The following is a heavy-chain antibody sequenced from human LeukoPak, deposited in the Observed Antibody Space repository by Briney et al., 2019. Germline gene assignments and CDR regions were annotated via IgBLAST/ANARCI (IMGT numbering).Heavy chain of an antibody. D-gene: IGHD2-2*01. J-gene: IGHJ4*02. CDR1: GFTFSNAW. CDR2: IKSKTDGGTT. Sequence: KTGGSLRLSCAASGFTFSNAWMSWVRQAPGKGLEWVGRIKSKTDGGTTDYAAPVKGRFTISRDDSKNTLYLQMNSLRAEDTAVYYCAKAPSAAGDYWGQGTLVTVSS. CDR3: AKAPSAAGDY. V-gene: IGHV3-15*01.